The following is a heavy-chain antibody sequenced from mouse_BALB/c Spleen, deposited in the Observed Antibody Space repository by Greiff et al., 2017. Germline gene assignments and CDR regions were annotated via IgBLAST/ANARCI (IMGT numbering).Heavy chain of an antibody. D-gene: IGHD3-1*01. CDR2: INPSNGRT. CDR3: ARSGGSLDY. CDR1: GYTFTSYW. V-gene: IGHV1S81*02. Sequence: QVQLQQPGAELVKPGASVKLSCKASGYTFTSYWMHWVKQRPGQGLEWIGEINPSNGRTNYNEKFKSKATLTVDKSSSTAYMQLSSLTSEDSAVYSCARSGGSLDYWGQGTSVTVSA. J-gene: IGHJ4*01.